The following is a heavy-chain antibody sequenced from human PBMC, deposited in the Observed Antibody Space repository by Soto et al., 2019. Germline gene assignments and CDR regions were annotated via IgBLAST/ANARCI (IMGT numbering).Heavy chain of an antibody. J-gene: IGHJ4*02. CDR1: GYTFTTYA. D-gene: IGHD2-2*02. CDR2: INAGNGNT. CDR3: ARDKGYCSGTTCYNPLFDY. V-gene: IGHV1-3*01. Sequence: QVQLVQSGAEVKKPGASVTVSCKASGYTFTTYAMHWVRQAPGQRLEWMGWINAGNGNTKYSQSFQGRVTITRDTAASTSYMGLRSLRSEDTAVYSCARDKGYCSGTTCYNPLFDYWGQGTLVTFSS.